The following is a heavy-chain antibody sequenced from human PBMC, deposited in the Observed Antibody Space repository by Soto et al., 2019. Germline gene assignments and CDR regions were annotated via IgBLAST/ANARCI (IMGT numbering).Heavy chain of an antibody. CDR1: GGSISTVNYW. J-gene: IGHJ4*02. Sequence: QVQLQESGPGLVKPSQTLSLTCTVSGGSISTVNYWWSWIRQSPDMGLEWIGHIYNGGSTYNNPSPESRVTMPVDTSKNQLSLTLSSVSAADTAVDSCARGPWGDKVDSGGQGTLVTVSS. CDR2: IYNGGST. D-gene: IGHD3-16*01. CDR3: ARGPWGDKVDS. V-gene: IGHV4-30-4*01.